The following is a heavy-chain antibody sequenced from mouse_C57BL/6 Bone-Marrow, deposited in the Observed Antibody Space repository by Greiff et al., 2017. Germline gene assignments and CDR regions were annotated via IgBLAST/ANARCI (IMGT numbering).Heavy chain of an antibody. CDR2: IHPNSGST. CDR1: GYTFSSYW. D-gene: IGHD3-2*02. J-gene: IGHJ3*01. CDR3: ARRSSGWCAY. Sequence: QVQLQQPGAELVKPGASVKLSCKASGYTFSSYWMHWVKQRPGQGLEWIGMIHPNSGSTNYNEKFKSKATLTVDKSSSTAYMQLSSLTSKDAAVYYCARRSSGWCAYWGQGTLVTVAA. V-gene: IGHV1-64*01.